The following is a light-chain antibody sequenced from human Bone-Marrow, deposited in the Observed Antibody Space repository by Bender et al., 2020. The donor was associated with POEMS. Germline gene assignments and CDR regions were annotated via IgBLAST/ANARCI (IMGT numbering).Light chain of an antibody. Sequence: QSVLTQPPSASGTPGQRVTISCSGGSIGRNPINWYQQLPGTAPRLVIYADDRRPSGVPNRFSASTSGSSASLAISGLQSEDAADYYCTSYTSSDTLILIGGGTKLTVL. CDR2: ADD. CDR1: SIGRNP. J-gene: IGLJ2*01. V-gene: IGLV1-44*01. CDR3: TSYTSSDTLIL.